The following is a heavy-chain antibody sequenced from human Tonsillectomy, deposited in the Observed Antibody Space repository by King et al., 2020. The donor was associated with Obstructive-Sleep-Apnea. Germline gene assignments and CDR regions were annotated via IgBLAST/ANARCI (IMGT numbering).Heavy chain of an antibody. CDR2: IWYDGSNK. CDR3: ARLGSGWSFDF. Sequence: VQLVESGGGVVQPGRSLRLSCATSGFTFSSYGIDWVRQAPGKGLEWVAVIWYDGSNKYYADSVKGRFTISKDFSKNTVYLQMNNLRADDSGVYFCARLGSGWSFDFWGQGTQVIVPS. D-gene: IGHD6-19*01. CDR1: GFTFSSYG. V-gene: IGHV3-33*01. J-gene: IGHJ4*02.